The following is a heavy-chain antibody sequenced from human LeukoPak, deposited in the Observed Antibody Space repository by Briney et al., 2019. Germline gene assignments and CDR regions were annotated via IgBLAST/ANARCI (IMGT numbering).Heavy chain of an antibody. D-gene: IGHD5-18*01. CDR2: INHSGST. CDR3: AGGERDTAMVVIVGATYFDY. J-gene: IGHJ4*02. CDR1: GGSFSGYY. Sequence: SETLSLTCAVYGGSFSGYYWSWIRQPPGKGLGWIGEINHSGSTNYNPSLKSRVTISVDTSKNQFSLKLSSVAAADTAVYYCAGGERDTAMVVIVGATYFDYWGQGTLVTVSS. V-gene: IGHV4-34*01.